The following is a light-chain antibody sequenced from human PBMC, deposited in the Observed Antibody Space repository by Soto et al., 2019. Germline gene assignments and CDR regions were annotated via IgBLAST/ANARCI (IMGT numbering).Light chain of an antibody. CDR1: QTISSNY. J-gene: IGKJ1*01. CDR2: GAS. V-gene: IGKV3-20*01. Sequence: EIVLTQSPGTLSVSPGERATLSCRASQTISSNYLAWYQQKPGQAPSLLIYGASSRATGIPDRFSGSGSGTDSTLTISRLEPEDSAIYYCQQYVSWTFGQGTKVEIK. CDR3: QQYVSWT.